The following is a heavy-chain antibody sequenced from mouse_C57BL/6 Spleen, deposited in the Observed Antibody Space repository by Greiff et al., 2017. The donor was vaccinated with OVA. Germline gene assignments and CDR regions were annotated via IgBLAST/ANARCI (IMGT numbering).Heavy chain of an antibody. CDR2: INPYNGGT. V-gene: IGHV1-19*01. Sequence: EVQLQQSGPVLVKPGASVKMSCKASGYTFTDYYMNWVKQSHGKSLEWIGVINPYNGGTSYNQKFQGKATLTVDKSSSTAYMELNSLTSEDSAVYYCARESQRGRTGAGDYWGQGTTLTVSS. D-gene: IGHD4-1*01. CDR1: GYTFTDYY. CDR3: ARESQRGRTGAGDY. J-gene: IGHJ2*01.